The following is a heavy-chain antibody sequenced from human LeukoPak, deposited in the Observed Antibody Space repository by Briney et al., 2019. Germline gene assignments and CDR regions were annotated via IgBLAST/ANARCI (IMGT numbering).Heavy chain of an antibody. CDR1: GFTFSTYW. CDR3: ARRYRTTWGFDY. V-gene: IGHV3-7*01. J-gene: IGHJ4*02. D-gene: IGHD2/OR15-2a*01. CDR2: IKQDGSEK. Sequence: GGSLRLSCAASGFTFSTYWMSWVRQAPGKGLEWVANIKQDGSEKYYVDSVKGRFTISRDDAKTSLFLQMNSLRPEDTAVYYCARRYRTTWGFDYWGQGTLVTVSS.